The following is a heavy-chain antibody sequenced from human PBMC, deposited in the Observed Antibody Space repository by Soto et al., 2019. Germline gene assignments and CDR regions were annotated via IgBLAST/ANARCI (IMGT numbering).Heavy chain of an antibody. V-gene: IGHV4-59*01. CDR2: IYYSGST. CDR1: GVSISSYY. Sequence: SETLSLTCTVSGVSISSYYWSLIRQPPGKGLEWIGYIYYSGSTNYNPSLKSRVTISVDTSKNQFSLKLSSVTAADTAVYYCARSPIKAMAPNNWFDPWGQGTLVTVSS. J-gene: IGHJ5*02. D-gene: IGHD5-18*01. CDR3: ARSPIKAMAPNNWFDP.